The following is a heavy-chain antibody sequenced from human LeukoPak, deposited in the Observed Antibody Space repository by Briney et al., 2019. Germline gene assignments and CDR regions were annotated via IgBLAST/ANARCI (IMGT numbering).Heavy chain of an antibody. CDR2: ISYDGSNK. Sequence: PGGSLRLSCAASGFTFSNYAMHWVRQAPGKGLEWVAVISYDGSNKYYADSVKGRFTISRDNSKNTLYLQMNSLRAEDTAVYYCARDHRGVRDYFDCWGQGTLVTVSS. V-gene: IGHV3-30-3*01. J-gene: IGHJ4*02. D-gene: IGHD3-10*01. CDR3: ARDHRGVRDYFDC. CDR1: GFTFSNYA.